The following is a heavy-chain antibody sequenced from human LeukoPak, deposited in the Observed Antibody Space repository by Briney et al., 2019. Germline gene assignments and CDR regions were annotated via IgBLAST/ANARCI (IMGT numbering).Heavy chain of an antibody. CDR3: ARADCSGSTCYLRHIWFDP. D-gene: IGHD2-2*01. Sequence: GGSLRLSCAASGFTLSTFDMNWVRQAPGKGLEWVSSISTSSRYIYYRDSVKGRFTISRDDAKNSLYLQMNSLTVEDTAVYYCARADCSGSTCYLRHIWFDPWGQGTLVTVSS. CDR2: ISTSSRYI. J-gene: IGHJ5*02. CDR1: GFTLSTFD. V-gene: IGHV3-21*06.